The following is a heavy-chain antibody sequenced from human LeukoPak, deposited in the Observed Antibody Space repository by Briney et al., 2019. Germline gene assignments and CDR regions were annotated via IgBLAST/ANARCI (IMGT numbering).Heavy chain of an antibody. D-gene: IGHD3-22*01. CDR2: MFSRGSP. CDR3: ARWRPYFYDRSGYVDC. J-gene: IGHJ4*02. CDR1: GDSMSIYY. Sequence: AAETLSLTCLVSGDSMSIYYWSWLRQPPGKGLEWIGNMFSRGSPDYNPSPKRRVTFSVATSNHRFSLNLTSVTAADTAIYYCARWRPYFYDRSGYVDCWGQGTLVTASS. V-gene: IGHV4-59*01.